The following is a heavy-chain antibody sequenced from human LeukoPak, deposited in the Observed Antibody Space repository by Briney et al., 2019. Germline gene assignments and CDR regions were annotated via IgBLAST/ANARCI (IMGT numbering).Heavy chain of an antibody. J-gene: IGHJ4*02. V-gene: IGHV3-33*01. CDR3: AREGDILTGYWGYYFDY. CDR2: IWYDGSNK. CDR1: GFTFSSYG. Sequence: PGRSLRLSCAASGFTFSSYGMHWVRQAPGKGLEWVAVIWYDGSNKYYADSVKGRFTISRDNSKNTLYLQMNSLRAEDTAVYYCAREGDILTGYWGYYFDYWGQGTLVTVSS. D-gene: IGHD3-9*01.